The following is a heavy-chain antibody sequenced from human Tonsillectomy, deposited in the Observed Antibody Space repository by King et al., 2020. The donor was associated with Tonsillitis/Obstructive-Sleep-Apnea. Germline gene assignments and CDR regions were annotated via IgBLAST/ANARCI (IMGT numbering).Heavy chain of an antibody. J-gene: IGHJ6*03. CDR3: TRGGGVVPAAYYYMDV. CDR2: IRSKAYGGTT. V-gene: IGHV3-49*04. Sequence: VQLVESGGGLVQPGRSLRLSCTASGFTFGDYAMSWVRQAPGKGLEWVGFIRSKAYGGTTEYAASVKGRFTISRDDSKSIAYLQMNSLKTEDTAVYYCTRGGGVVPAAYYYMDVWGKGPTVTVSS. D-gene: IGHD2-2*01. CDR1: GFTFGDYA.